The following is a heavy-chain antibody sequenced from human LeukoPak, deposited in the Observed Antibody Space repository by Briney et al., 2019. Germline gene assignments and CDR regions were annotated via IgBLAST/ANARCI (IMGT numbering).Heavy chain of an antibody. CDR1: GFPFSSHA. D-gene: IGHD3-22*01. J-gene: IGHJ3*02. Sequence: PGGSLRPSCVASGFPFSSHAMCWVRQAPGKGLEWVSVIYSGGSTYYADSVKGRFTISRHNSKNTLYLQMNSLRSEDTAVYYCARELPYYDSSGYHDAFDIWGQGTMVTVSS. CDR2: IYSGGST. V-gene: IGHV3-53*04. CDR3: ARELPYYDSSGYHDAFDI.